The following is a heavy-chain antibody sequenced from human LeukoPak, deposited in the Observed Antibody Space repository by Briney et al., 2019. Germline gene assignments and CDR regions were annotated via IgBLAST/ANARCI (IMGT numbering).Heavy chain of an antibody. CDR1: GFTFSSYA. CDR2: ISGSGGST. Sequence: GGSLRLSCAASGFTFSSYAMSWVRQAPGKGLEWVSAISGSGGSTYYADSVKGRFTISRDNSKNTLYLQMNSLRAEDTALYYCARVGSEYHLLLAYYYYYMDVWGKGTTVTVSS. CDR3: ARVGSEYHLLLAYYYYYMDV. D-gene: IGHD2-2*01. V-gene: IGHV3-23*01. J-gene: IGHJ6*03.